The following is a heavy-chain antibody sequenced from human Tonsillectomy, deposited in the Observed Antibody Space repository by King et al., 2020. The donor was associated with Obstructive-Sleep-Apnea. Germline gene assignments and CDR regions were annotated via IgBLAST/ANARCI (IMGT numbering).Heavy chain of an antibody. CDR2: ISGSGGST. J-gene: IGHJ4*02. Sequence: VQLVESGGGLVQPGGSLRLSCAASGFTFSSYAMSWVRQAPGKGLEWVSAISGSGGSTYYADSVKGRFTISRDNSKNTLYLQMNSLRAEDTAVYYCANDGYSSSWYLGQGGIRESIDYWGQGTLVTVSS. CDR1: GFTFSSYA. CDR3: ANDGYSSSWYLGQGGIRESIDY. V-gene: IGHV3-23*04. D-gene: IGHD6-13*01.